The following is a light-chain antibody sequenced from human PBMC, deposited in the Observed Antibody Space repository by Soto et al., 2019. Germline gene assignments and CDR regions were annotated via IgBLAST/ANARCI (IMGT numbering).Light chain of an antibody. CDR2: DVS. Sequence: QSALTQPASVSGSPGQSITISCTGTSSDVGGSNYVSWYQQHPGKAPKLIIYDVSNRPSGVSNRFSGSKSGNTASLTISGLQAEDEADYYCGSYTSSDTLDVFGTGTQLTVL. CDR3: GSYTSSDTLDV. CDR1: SSDVGGSNY. V-gene: IGLV2-14*01. J-gene: IGLJ1*01.